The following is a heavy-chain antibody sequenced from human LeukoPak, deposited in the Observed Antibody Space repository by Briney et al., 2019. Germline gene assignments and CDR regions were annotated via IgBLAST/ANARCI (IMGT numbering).Heavy chain of an antibody. V-gene: IGHV1-69*04. CDR3: AMDYYDSSGYLSWFDP. D-gene: IGHD3-22*01. Sequence: GASVKVSCKASGGTFSSYAISWVRQAPGQGLEWMRRIIPILGIANYAQKFQGRVTITADKSTSTAYMELSSLRSEDTAVYYCAMDYYDSSGYLSWFDPWGQGTLVTVSS. CDR2: IIPILGIA. CDR1: GGTFSSYA. J-gene: IGHJ5*02.